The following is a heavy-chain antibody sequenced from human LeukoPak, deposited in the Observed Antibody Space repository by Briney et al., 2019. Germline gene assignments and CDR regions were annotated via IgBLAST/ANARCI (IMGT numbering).Heavy chain of an antibody. CDR2: INPNSGGT. Sequence: ASVKVSCKASGYTFTAYYMHWVRQAPGQGLEWMGWINPNSGGTNYAQKFQGWVTMTRDTSISTAYMELTRLKSDDTAVYYCAGGYWGYDSWGQGTLVTVSS. CDR1: GYTFTAYY. D-gene: IGHD7-27*01. V-gene: IGHV1-2*04. CDR3: AGGYWGYDS. J-gene: IGHJ4*02.